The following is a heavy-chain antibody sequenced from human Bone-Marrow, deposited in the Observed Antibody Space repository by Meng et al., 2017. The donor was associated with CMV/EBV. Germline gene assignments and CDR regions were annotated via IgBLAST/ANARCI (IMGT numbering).Heavy chain of an antibody. CDR2: IYWNDDK. J-gene: IGHJ4*02. Sequence: TCSGFSLSSSGVGVGWIRHPPGKALEWLALIYWNDDKRYSPSLKSRFTITKDTSKNQVVLTMTNMDPVDTATYYCAHSQFQLWPLDYWGQGTLVTVSS. CDR3: AHSQFQLWPLDY. CDR1: GFSLSSSGVG. D-gene: IGHD5-18*01. V-gene: IGHV2-5*01.